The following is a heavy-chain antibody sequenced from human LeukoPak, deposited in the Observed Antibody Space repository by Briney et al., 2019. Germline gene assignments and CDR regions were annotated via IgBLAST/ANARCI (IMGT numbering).Heavy chain of an antibody. J-gene: IGHJ4*02. CDR3: ARGSPSRYDSSVVDYFDY. D-gene: IGHD3-22*01. CDR2: IYYSGST. CDR1: GGSISSGDYY. Sequence: SQTLSLTCTVSGGSISSGDYYWSWIRQPPGKGLEWIGYIYYSGSTYYNPSLKSRVTISVDTSKNQFSLKLSSVTAADTAVYYCARGSPSRYDSSVVDYFDYWGQGTLVTVSS. V-gene: IGHV4-30-4*01.